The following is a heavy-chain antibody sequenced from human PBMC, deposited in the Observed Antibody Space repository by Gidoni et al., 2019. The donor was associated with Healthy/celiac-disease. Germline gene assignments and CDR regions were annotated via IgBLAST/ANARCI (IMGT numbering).Heavy chain of an antibody. V-gene: IGHV3-30*18. Sequence: VQLVESGGGVVQPGRYLRLHCAASGSTFSSYGMHWVRQAPGKGLEWVAVISYDGSNKYYADSVKGRFTISRDNSKSTLYLQMNSLRAEDTAVYDCAKVRDVAANYYYYGMDVWGQGTTVTVSS. J-gene: IGHJ6*02. CDR1: GSTFSSYG. D-gene: IGHD6-19*01. CDR2: ISYDGSNK. CDR3: AKVRDVAANYYYYGMDV.